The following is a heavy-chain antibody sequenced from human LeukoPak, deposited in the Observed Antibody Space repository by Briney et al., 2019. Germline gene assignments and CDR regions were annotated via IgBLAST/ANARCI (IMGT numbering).Heavy chain of an antibody. Sequence: SETLSLTCTVSGVSISSYYWSWIRQPPGKGLEWIGYIYYSGSTNYNPSLQSRVTISVDTSKHQFSLKLSSVTAADTAVYYRARGSRGAVAGTVPLLWFDPWGQGTLVTVSS. CDR3: ARGSRGAVAGTVPLLWFDP. D-gene: IGHD6-19*01. CDR2: IYYSGST. J-gene: IGHJ5*02. CDR1: GVSISSYY. V-gene: IGHV4-59*01.